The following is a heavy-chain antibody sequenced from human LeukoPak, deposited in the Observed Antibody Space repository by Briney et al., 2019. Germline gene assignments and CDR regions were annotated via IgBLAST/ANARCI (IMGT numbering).Heavy chain of an antibody. Sequence: GRSLRLSCAASGFTFSSYGMHWVRQAPGKGLEWVAFIRYDGSNKYYADSVKGRFTISRDNSKNTLYLQMNSLRAEDTAVYYCAKDSSSSSRPLYYYYYMDVWGKGTTVTVSS. J-gene: IGHJ6*03. CDR3: AKDSSSSSRPLYYYYYMDV. CDR1: GFTFSSYG. V-gene: IGHV3-30*02. D-gene: IGHD6-6*01. CDR2: IRYDGSNK.